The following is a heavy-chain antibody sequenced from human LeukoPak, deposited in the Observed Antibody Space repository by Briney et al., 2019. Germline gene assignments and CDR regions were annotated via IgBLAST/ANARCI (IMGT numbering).Heavy chain of an antibody. V-gene: IGHV1-69*05. CDR2: IIPIFGTA. Sequence: SVKVSCKASGGTFSSYAISWVGQAPGQGLEWMGGIIPIFGTANYAQKFQGRVTTTTDESTSTAYMERSSLRPEDTAVYYCASSGGPHDYGGQGTLVTVSS. CDR1: GGTFSSYA. CDR3: ASSGGPHDY. D-gene: IGHD1-26*01. J-gene: IGHJ4*02.